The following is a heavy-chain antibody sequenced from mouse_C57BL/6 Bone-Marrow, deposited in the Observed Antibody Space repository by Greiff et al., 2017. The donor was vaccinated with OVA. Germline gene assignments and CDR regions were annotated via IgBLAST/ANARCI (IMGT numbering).Heavy chain of an antibody. J-gene: IGHJ3*01. D-gene: IGHD4-1*01. CDR3: ARPGKKAWFAY. Sequence: QVQLQQPGAELVMPGASVKLSCKASGYTFTSYWMHWVKQRPGQGLEWIGEIDPSDSYTNYNQKFKGKSTLTVDKSSSPAYMQPSSLTSDDSAVYYCARPGKKAWFAYWGQGTLVTVSA. V-gene: IGHV1-69*01. CDR2: IDPSDSYT. CDR1: GYTFTSYW.